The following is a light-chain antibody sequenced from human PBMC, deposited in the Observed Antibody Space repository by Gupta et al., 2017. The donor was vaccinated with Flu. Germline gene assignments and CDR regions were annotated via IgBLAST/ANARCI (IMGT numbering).Light chain of an antibody. CDR1: SSDVGSYNL. CDR3: CSYAVSSTWV. CDR2: EGS. V-gene: IGLV2-23*01. J-gene: IGLJ3*02. Sequence: QSALTQPAPVSGSPGQSITISCTGTSSDVGSYNLVSWYQQHPGKAPKLMIYEGSKRPSGVSNRFSVSKSGNTDSLTISGLQADDDADYYCCSYAVSSTWVFGGGTKLTVL.